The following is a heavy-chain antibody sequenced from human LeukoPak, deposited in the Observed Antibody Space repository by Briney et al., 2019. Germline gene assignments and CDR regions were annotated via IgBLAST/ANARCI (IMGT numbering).Heavy chain of an antibody. CDR2: INPNSGGT. D-gene: IGHD6-19*01. J-gene: IGHJ4*02. V-gene: IGHV1-2*02. CDR3: ARVLFYSSGNKSNRVDY. CDR1: GYTFTSYA. Sequence: ASVKVSCKASGYTFTSYAMNWVRQAPGQGLEWMGWINPNSGGTNYAQKFQGRVTMTRDTSIRTAYMELSRLRSDDTAVYYCARVLFYSSGNKSNRVDYWGQGTLVTVSS.